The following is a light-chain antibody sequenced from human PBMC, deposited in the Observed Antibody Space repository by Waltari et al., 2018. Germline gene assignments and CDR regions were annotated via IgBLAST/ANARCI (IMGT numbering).Light chain of an antibody. CDR1: TRDVGFYTP. V-gene: IGLV2-18*02. Sequence: QSALPPPPSVSGSPGHPATTPSAGTTRDVGFYTPCSWYQQSPGTAPKLIVYQVSNRPSGVPDRFSGSKSGSTASLTISGLQAEDEADYYCYSYTTSGIYVFGTGTKVSVL. J-gene: IGLJ1*01. CDR3: YSYTTSGIYV. CDR2: QVS.